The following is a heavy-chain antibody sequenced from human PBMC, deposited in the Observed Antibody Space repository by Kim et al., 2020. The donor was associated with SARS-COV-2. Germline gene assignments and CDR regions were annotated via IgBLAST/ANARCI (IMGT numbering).Heavy chain of an antibody. V-gene: IGHV3-64*02. J-gene: IGHJ4*02. D-gene: IGHD5-12*01. CDR1: GFTLSNYQ. CDR3: SRDNNGYHDY. Sequence: GGSLRLSCAASGFTLSNYQIYWVRQAPGKGLEYVSALSVNGGYTYYADSVKGRFTISRDSSKNTLDLQMGSLTTDDMAVYYCSRDNNGYHDYRGLGTLVTVSS. CDR2: LSVNGGYT.